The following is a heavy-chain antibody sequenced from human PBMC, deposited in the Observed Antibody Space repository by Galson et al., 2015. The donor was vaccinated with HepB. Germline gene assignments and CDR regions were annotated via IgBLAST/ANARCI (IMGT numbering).Heavy chain of an antibody. V-gene: IGHV3-43*01. CDR2: ISWDGGST. D-gene: IGHD3-22*01. CDR3: AKSYYYDSSGPTELYYFDY. Sequence: LRLSCAASGFTFDDYTMHWVRQAPGKGLEWVSLISWDGGSTFYADSVKGRFTISRDNSKNSLYLQMNSLRTEDTASYYCAKSYYYDSSGPTELYYFDYWGQGTLVTVSS. J-gene: IGHJ4*02. CDR1: GFTFDDYT.